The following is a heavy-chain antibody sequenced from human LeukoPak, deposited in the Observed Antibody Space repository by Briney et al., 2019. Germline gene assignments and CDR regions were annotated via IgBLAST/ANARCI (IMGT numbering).Heavy chain of an antibody. CDR2: IIPIFGTA. D-gene: IGHD3-3*01. J-gene: IGHJ3*02. CDR3: ARDLERTSGAFDI. Sequence: ASVKVSCKASGGTFSSYAISWVRQAPGQGLEWMGGIIPIFGTANYAQKFQGRVTITADEFTSTAYMELSSLRSEDTAVYYCARDLERTSGAFDIWGQGTMVTVSS. V-gene: IGHV1-69*13. CDR1: GGTFSSYA.